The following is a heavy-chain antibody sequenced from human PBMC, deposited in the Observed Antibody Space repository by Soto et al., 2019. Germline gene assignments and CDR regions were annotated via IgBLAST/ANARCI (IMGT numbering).Heavy chain of an antibody. D-gene: IGHD3-16*01. CDR1: GFTFSNAW. V-gene: IGHV3-15*01. CDR3: TTDLGGSFGVDRGSWHFDY. CDR2: IKSTTDGGTT. J-gene: IGHJ4*02. Sequence: EVQLVESGGGLVKPGGSLRLSCAASGFTFSNAWMSWVRQAPGKGLEWVGRIKSTTDGGTTDYAAPVKDRFTMSRDDSKNMLYLQMHSLKHEDTAVYYCTTDLGGSFGVDRGSWHFDYWGQGTLVTVAS.